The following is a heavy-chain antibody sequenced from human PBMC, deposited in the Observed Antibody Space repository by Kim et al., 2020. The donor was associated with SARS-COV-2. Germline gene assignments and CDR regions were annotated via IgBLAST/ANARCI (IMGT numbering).Heavy chain of an antibody. Sequence: SETLSLTCTVSGGSISSSSYYWGWIRQPPGKGLEWIGSIYYSGSTYYNPSLKSRVTISVDTSKNQFSLKLSSVTAADTAVYYCARHILRYSYYFDYWGQGTLVTVSS. D-gene: IGHD3-9*01. CDR2: IYYSGST. CDR3: ARHILRYSYYFDY. J-gene: IGHJ4*02. CDR1: GGSISSSSYY. V-gene: IGHV4-39*01.